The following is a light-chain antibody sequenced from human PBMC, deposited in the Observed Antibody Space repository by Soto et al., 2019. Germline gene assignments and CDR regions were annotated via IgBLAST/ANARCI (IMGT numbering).Light chain of an antibody. CDR2: GVS. J-gene: IGKJ1*01. CDR1: ESVSTN. CDR3: QQYGTSPWT. V-gene: IGKV3-15*01. Sequence: ETVMTQSPATLSVSPGERATLSCRASESVSTNLAWYQQKPGQAPRLLIYGVSTGATGIPARFSGSGSGTEFTLTISSLQSEDFAVYYCQQYGTSPWTFGQGTKVDIK.